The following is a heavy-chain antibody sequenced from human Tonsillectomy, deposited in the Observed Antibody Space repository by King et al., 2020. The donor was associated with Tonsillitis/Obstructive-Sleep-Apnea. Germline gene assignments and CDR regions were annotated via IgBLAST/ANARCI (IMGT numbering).Heavy chain of an antibody. CDR3: ARLDYGDYVSRADAFDI. J-gene: IGHJ3*02. V-gene: IGHV5-51*01. Sequence: VQLVQSGAEVKKPGESLKISCKGSGYSFTSYWIGWVRQVPGKGLEWMGIIYPGDSDTRYSPSFQGQVTISADKSISTAYLQWSSLKASDTAMYYCARLDYGDYVSRADAFDIWGQGTMVTVSS. CDR2: IYPGDSDT. D-gene: IGHD4-17*01. CDR1: GYSFTSYW.